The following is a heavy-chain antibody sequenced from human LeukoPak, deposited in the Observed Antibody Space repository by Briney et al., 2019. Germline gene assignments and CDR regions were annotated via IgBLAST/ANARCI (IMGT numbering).Heavy chain of an antibody. CDR3: AKDNRDYYIDY. V-gene: IGHV3-30*02. CDR2: IQYNGNNK. J-gene: IGHJ4*02. CDR1: GFTFNNFG. Sequence: GGSLRLSCAASGFTFNNFGMHWVRQAPGKGLEWVTFIQYNGNNKYYADSVKDRFTISRDNSKNTLYLQMNSLRAEDTAVYYCAKDNRDYYIDYWGQGTLVTVSS. D-gene: IGHD3-10*01.